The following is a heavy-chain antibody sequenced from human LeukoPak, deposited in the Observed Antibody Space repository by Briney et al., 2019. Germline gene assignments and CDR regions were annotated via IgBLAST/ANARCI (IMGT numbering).Heavy chain of an antibody. J-gene: IGHJ6*02. CDR1: GFTFNSSP. V-gene: IGHV3-23*01. CDR3: AKVRTYFYHGLDV. Sequence: GGSLRPSCAASGFTFNSSPMTWVRQAPGKGLEWVSGISASTSGTYYADSVKGRFTISRDNSKDTVFLQMNSLRAEDTAVYYCAKVRTYFYHGLDVWGQGTTVTVSS. CDR2: ISASTSGT. D-gene: IGHD1-14*01.